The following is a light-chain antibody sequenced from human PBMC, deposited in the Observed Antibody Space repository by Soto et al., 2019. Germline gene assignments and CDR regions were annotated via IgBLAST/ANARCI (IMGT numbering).Light chain of an antibody. CDR3: NSFTTSNTDV. J-gene: IGLJ1*01. Sequence: QSVLTQPASVSGSPGQSITISCIGTSSDIGTYTRVSWYQQPPGTAPKLIIYEVNNRPSGVPDRFSGSKSGNTASLIISGLQAEDEADYYCNSFTTSNTDVFGTGTKLTVL. V-gene: IGLV2-18*02. CDR1: SSDIGTYTR. CDR2: EVN.